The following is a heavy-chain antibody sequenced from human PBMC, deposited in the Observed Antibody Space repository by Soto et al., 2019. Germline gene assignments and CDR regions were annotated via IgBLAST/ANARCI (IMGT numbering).Heavy chain of an antibody. V-gene: IGHV4-61*01. D-gene: IGHD3-9*01. CDR1: GGSVSSASYY. CDR3: ARHAQYYDILTGYYPFDY. CDR2: IYYSGST. J-gene: IGHJ4*02. Sequence: SETLSLTCSVSGGSVSSASYYWSWIRQPPGKGLEWIGYIYYSGSTNYNPSLKSRVTISVDTSKNQFSLKLSSVTAADTAVYYCARHAQYYDILTGYYPFDYWGQGTLVTVSS.